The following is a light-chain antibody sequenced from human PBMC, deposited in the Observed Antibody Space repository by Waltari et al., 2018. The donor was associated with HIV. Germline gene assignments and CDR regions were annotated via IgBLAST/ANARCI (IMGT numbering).Light chain of an antibody. Sequence: SVLTQPPSASGTPGQRVTISCSGDSSNIGSNSVYWYQQLPGTAPKLLIYTNDLRPSGVPDRFSGSNAGTSASLAISGLRSEDEADYYCATWDDDLSTWLFGGGTKLTVL. J-gene: IGLJ3*02. CDR2: TND. V-gene: IGLV1-47*01. CDR1: SSNIGSNS. CDR3: ATWDDDLSTWL.